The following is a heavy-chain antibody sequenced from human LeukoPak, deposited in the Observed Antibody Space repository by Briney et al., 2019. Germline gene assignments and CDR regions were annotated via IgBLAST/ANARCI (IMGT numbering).Heavy chain of an antibody. CDR2: IKTKTDGGTT. J-gene: IGHJ4*02. Sequence: GGSLRLSCAASGFTFSNACMSWVRQAPGKGLEWVGHIKTKTDGGTTDYAAPVKGRFTISRDDSKNTLYLQMNSPKTEDTALYYCTTGTWIQLWLADYWGQGTLVTVSS. D-gene: IGHD5-18*01. CDR3: TTGTWIQLWLADY. V-gene: IGHV3-15*01. CDR1: GFTFSNAC.